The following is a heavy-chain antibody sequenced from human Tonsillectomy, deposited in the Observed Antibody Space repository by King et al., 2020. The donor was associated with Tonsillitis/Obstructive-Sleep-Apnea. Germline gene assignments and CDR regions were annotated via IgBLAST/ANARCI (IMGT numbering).Heavy chain of an antibody. CDR3: ARPVDGSWYLGALDV. D-gene: IGHD6-13*01. CDR2: IDPSDSYT. Sequence: VQLVQSGAEVKKPGESLRISCKGSGYSFTTYWITWVRQMPGEGLEWMGRIDPSDSYTNYSPSFQGHVTISADKSISTAFLQWSSLEASDTAMYYCARPVDGSWYLGALDVWGQGTTVTVSS. J-gene: IGHJ6*02. V-gene: IGHV5-10-1*01. CDR1: GYSFTTYW.